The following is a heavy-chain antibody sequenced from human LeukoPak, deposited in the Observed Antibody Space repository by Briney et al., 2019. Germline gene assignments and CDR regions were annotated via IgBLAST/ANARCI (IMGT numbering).Heavy chain of an antibody. D-gene: IGHD6-6*01. CDR3: ARGYSSSASDY. CDR1: GFTVSSNY. J-gene: IGHJ4*02. CDR2: IYSGGST. V-gene: IGHV3-66*02. Sequence: GGSLRLSCAASGFTVSSNYMSWVRQAPGKGLEWVSVIYSGGSTYYADSVKGRFTISRDNSKNTLYLQMNSLRAGDTAVYYCARGYSSSASDYWGQGTLVTVSS.